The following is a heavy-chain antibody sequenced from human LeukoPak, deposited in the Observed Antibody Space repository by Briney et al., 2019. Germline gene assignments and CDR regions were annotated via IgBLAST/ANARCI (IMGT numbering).Heavy chain of an antibody. CDR1: GGSISSNY. Sequence: PSDTLSLTCTVSGGSISSNYWSWIRQPPRKGLEWIGYIYTSRSTKYSPSLKSRVTISVDTSKNHFSLKLTSVTAADTAVYYCARHVRMSGSGFDPWGQGTLVTASS. J-gene: IGHJ5*02. V-gene: IGHV4-4*09. CDR2: IYTSRST. D-gene: IGHD1-26*01. CDR3: ARHVRMSGSGFDP.